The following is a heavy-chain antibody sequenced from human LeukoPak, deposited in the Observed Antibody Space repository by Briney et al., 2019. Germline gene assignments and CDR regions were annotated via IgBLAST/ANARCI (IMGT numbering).Heavy chain of an antibody. D-gene: IGHD1-26*01. Sequence: GASVKVSCKASGYTFTSYYKHWVRQAPGQGLEWMGRIIPILGIANYAQKFQGRVTMTRDTSTRTVYMELSSLSSEDTAVYYCARWDVFYYYMDVWGKGTTVTVSS. J-gene: IGHJ6*03. V-gene: IGHV1-46*01. CDR3: ARWDVFYYYMDV. CDR2: IIPILGIA. CDR1: GYTFTSYY.